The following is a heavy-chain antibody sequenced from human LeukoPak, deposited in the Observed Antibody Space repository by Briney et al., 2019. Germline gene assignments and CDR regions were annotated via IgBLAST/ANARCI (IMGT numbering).Heavy chain of an antibody. Sequence: PGGSLRLSCAASGFTFDDYGMSWVRQAPGKGLEWVSGINWNGGSTGYADSVKGRFTISRDNAKNSLYLQMNSLRAEDTALYYCARVRAAARGGYYYYMDVWGKGTTVTVSS. CDR1: GFTFDDYG. V-gene: IGHV3-20*04. CDR2: INWNGGST. CDR3: ARVRAAARGGYYYYMDV. J-gene: IGHJ6*03. D-gene: IGHD6-6*01.